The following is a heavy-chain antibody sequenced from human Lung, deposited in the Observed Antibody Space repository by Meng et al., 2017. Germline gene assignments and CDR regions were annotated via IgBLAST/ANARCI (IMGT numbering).Heavy chain of an antibody. CDR3: ARGGTVVNLGY. CDR1: GDSVSSGGYY. Sequence: QVPLQDPGPGLVRPSETLSLTCTVAGDSVSSGGYYWSWIRQPPGKGLEWIGYVYFSGSTYYNPSLKSRVTISLDTSKNQFSLKLNSVTAADTAVYYCARGGTVVNLGYWGPGTLVTRLL. V-gene: IGHV4-61*08. D-gene: IGHD4-23*01. J-gene: IGHJ4*02. CDR2: VYFSGST.